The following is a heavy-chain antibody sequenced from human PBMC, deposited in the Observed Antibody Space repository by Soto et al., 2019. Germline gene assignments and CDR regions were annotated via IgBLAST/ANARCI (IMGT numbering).Heavy chain of an antibody. CDR1: GGSFSGYY. Sequence: SETLSLTCAVYGGSFSGYYWSWIRQPPGKGLEWIGEINHSGSTNYNPSLKSRVTISVDTSKNQFSLKLSSVTAADTAVYYCAAVGYCSGGSCYGGDYWGQGTLVTVSS. D-gene: IGHD2-15*01. J-gene: IGHJ4*02. V-gene: IGHV4-34*01. CDR2: INHSGST. CDR3: AAVGYCSGGSCYGGDY.